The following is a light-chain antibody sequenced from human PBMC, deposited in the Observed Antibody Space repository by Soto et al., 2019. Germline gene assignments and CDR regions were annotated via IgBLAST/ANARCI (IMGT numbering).Light chain of an antibody. CDR2: DVS. CDR1: SSDIGGYNY. Sequence: SVLTQPASVSGSSGPSVTISCTGNSSDIGGYNYVSWYQQHPGKAPKLMIYDVSYRPSGISNRFSGSKSGNTASLTISGFQAEDEADYYCHSYTISSTLYVFGTVTKVTVL. J-gene: IGLJ1*01. V-gene: IGLV2-14*01. CDR3: HSYTISSTLYV.